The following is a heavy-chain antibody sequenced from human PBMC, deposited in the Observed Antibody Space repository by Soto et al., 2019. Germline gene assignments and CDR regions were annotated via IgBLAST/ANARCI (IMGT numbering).Heavy chain of an antibody. J-gene: IGHJ3*02. Sequence: SETLSLTCTVSGGSISSSSYYWGWIRQPPGKGLEWIGSIYYSGSTYYNPSPKSRVTISVGTSKNQFSVKLSSVTAADTAVYYCARVSYGDYLGAFDIWGQGTMVTVSS. CDR1: GGSISSSSYY. CDR3: ARVSYGDYLGAFDI. V-gene: IGHV4-39*01. CDR2: IYYSGST. D-gene: IGHD4-17*01.